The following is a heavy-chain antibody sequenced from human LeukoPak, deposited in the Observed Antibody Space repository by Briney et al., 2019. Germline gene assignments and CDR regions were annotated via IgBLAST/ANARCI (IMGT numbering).Heavy chain of an antibody. CDR1: GYTFTGYY. Sequence: ASVKVSCKASGYTFTGYYMHWVRQAPGQGLEWMGWINPNSGGTNYAQKFQGRVTMTRDTSISTAYMELSRLRSDDTAVYYCARDPGFMTPDAFDIRGQGTMVTVSS. V-gene: IGHV1-2*02. J-gene: IGHJ3*02. CDR2: INPNSGGT. D-gene: IGHD1-1*01. CDR3: ARDPGFMTPDAFDI.